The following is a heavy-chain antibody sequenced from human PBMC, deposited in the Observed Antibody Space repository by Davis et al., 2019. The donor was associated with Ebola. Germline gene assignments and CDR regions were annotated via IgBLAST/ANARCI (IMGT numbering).Heavy chain of an antibody. CDR2: ISGTSTYT. CDR3: ASREVGLHNLY. J-gene: IGHJ4*02. CDR1: GFTVSSNY. V-gene: IGHV3-23*01. D-gene: IGHD1-26*01. Sequence: GGSLRLSCAASGFTVSSNYMSWVRQAPGKGLEWVSTISGTSTYTYYADSVKGRFTISRDNSKNTVYMQMHNLRAEDTAVYYCASREVGLHNLYWGEGTLVSVSS.